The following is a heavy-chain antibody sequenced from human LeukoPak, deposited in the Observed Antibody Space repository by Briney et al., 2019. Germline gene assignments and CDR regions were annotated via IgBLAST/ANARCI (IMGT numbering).Heavy chain of an antibody. J-gene: IGHJ6*04. V-gene: IGHV3-48*03. CDR3: AELGITMIGGV. Sequence: GGSLRLSCAASGFTFSNYEMNWIRQAPGKGLEWISYISSSGSTIYYADSVKGRFTISRDNAKNSLYLQMNSLRAEDTAVYYCAELGITMIGGVWGKGTTVTISS. CDR1: GFTFSNYE. D-gene: IGHD3-10*02. CDR2: ISSSGSTI.